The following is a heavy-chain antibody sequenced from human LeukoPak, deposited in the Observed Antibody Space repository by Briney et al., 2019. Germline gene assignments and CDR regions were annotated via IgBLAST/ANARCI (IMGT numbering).Heavy chain of an antibody. CDR1: GFTFSDYY. CDR2: IKQDGSEK. J-gene: IGHJ3*02. Sequence: PGGSLRLSCAASGFTFSDYYMSWVRQAPGKGLEWVANIKQDGSEKHYVDSVKGRFTISRDNAKNSLYLQMNSLRAEDTAVYHCARAFGSGWDDAFDIWGQGTMVTVSS. CDR3: ARAFGSGWDDAFDI. D-gene: IGHD6-19*01. V-gene: IGHV3-7*01.